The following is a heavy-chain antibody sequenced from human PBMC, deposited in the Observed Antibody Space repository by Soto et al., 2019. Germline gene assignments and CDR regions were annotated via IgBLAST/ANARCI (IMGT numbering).Heavy chain of an antibody. CDR2: INSDGSST. CDR1: GFLFSSYA. V-gene: IGHV3-74*01. J-gene: IGHJ6*02. D-gene: IGHD6-13*01. CDR3: ARDKEQPEDYYYYGMDV. Sequence: PGGSLRLSCEASGFLFSSYAMNWVRQAPGKGLEWVSRINSDGSSTSYADSVKGRFTISRDNAKNTLYLQMNSLRAEDTAVYYCARDKEQPEDYYYYGMDVWGQGTTVTVSS.